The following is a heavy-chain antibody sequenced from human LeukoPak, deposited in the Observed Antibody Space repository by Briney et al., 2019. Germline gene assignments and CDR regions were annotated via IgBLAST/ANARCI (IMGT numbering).Heavy chain of an antibody. D-gene: IGHD3-22*01. Sequence: SETLSLTCAVYGGSFSGYYWSWIRQPPGKGLEWIGEINHSGSTNYNPSLKSRVTISVDTSKNQFSLKLSSVTAADTAVYYCASGEYSSSWFLYDSSGYALDCWGQGTLVTVSS. V-gene: IGHV4-34*01. CDR3: ASGEYSSSWFLYDSSGYALDC. CDR2: INHSGST. J-gene: IGHJ4*02. CDR1: GGSFSGYY.